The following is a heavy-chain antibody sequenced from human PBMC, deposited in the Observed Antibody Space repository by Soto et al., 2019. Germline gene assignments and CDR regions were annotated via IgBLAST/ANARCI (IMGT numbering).Heavy chain of an antibody. CDR2: ISHDGKDK. D-gene: IGHD6-6*01. CDR3: ARDTSITADYYFDY. V-gene: IGHV3-30*04. CDR1: GFTFRSYA. Sequence: QVQLVESGGGVVQPGRSLTLSCATSGFTFRSYAMHWVRQAPGKGLEWAAVISHDGKDKYHADSVKGRFTISRDNSKNTLYLQMNSLRAEDTAVYYCARDTSITADYYFDYWGQGDLVTVSS. J-gene: IGHJ4*02.